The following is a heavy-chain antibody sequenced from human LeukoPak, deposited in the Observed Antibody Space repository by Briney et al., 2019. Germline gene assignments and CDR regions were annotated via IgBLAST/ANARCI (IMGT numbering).Heavy chain of an antibody. V-gene: IGHV3-74*01. Sequence: GGSLRLSCAASGFTFRNHWMHWVRQAPGKGLVWVTRINTDGSDTSYADSVEGRFTISRDNAKNTLYLQMYSLRAEDTAVYYCARNNWGIDYWGQGTLVTVSS. CDR1: GFTFRNHW. J-gene: IGHJ4*02. D-gene: IGHD7-27*01. CDR3: ARNNWGIDY. CDR2: INTDGSDT.